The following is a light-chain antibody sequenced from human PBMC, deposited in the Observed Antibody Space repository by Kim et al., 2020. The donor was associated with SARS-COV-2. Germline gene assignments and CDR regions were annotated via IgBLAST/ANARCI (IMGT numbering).Light chain of an antibody. CDR3: QVWDSSSDHYG. CDR2: YNS. Sequence: SYELTQPPSVSVAPGKTARITCGGNNIGSKSVHWYQQKPGQAPVLVIYYNSDRPSGIPERFSGSNSGNTATLTISRVEAGDEADYYCQVWDSSSDHYGFG. J-gene: IGLJ1*01. V-gene: IGLV3-21*04. CDR1: NIGSKS.